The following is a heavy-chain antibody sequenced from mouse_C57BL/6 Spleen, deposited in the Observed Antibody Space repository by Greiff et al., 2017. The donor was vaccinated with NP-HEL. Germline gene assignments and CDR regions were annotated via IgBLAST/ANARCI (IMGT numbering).Heavy chain of an antibody. CDR2: IHPNSGST. D-gene: IGHD1-1*01. CDR1: GYTFTSYW. CDR3: AREYGSILYYFDY. Sequence: QVQLQQPGAELVKPGASVKLSCKASGYTFTSYWMHWVKQRPGQGLEWIGMIHPNSGSTNYNEKFKSKATLTVDKSSSTAYMQLSSLTSEDSAVYYCAREYGSILYYFDYWGQGTTLTVSS. V-gene: IGHV1-64*01. J-gene: IGHJ2*01.